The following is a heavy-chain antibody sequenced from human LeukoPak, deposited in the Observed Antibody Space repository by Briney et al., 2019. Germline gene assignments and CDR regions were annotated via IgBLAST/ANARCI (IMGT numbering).Heavy chain of an antibody. CDR3: AKDRGELQWLDDY. CDR1: GFTFSSYG. CDR2: IRYDGSHK. Sequence: PGGSLRLSCAASGFTFSSYGMHWVRQAPGKGLEWVSFIRYDGSHKYYADSVKGRFTISRDTSKNTLYLQMNSLRVEDTAVYYCAKDRGELQWLDDYWGQGTLVTVSS. D-gene: IGHD6-19*01. J-gene: IGHJ4*02. V-gene: IGHV3-30*02.